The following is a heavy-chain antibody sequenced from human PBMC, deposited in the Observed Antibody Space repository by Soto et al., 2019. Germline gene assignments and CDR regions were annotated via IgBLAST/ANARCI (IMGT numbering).Heavy chain of an antibody. V-gene: IGHV1-69*02. CDR1: GGTLSTYT. CDR2: IIPALAIE. D-gene: IGHD6-19*01. J-gene: IGHJ4*02. CDR3: AAVSGTSAIVGYFEY. Sequence: QGLLVQSGAEVKKPGSSVTVSCKAPGGTLSTYTLTWLRQAPGQGPEWMGRIIPALAIEDNAQHFQGRVTITADPSTSTAYVELHSLRSHDTAVYYCAAVSGTSAIVGYFEYWGQGTLVTFAS.